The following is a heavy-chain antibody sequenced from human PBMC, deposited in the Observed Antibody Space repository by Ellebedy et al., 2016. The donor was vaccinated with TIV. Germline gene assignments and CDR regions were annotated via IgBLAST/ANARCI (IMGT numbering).Heavy chain of an antibody. J-gene: IGHJ6*02. CDR1: GGSISSYY. V-gene: IGHV4-59*01. D-gene: IGHD3-9*01. CDR3: ARDDPRYFDSHYGMDV. CDR2: IYYSGST. Sequence: SETLSLXXTVSGGSISSYYWSWIRQPPGKGLEWIGYIYYSGSTNYNPSLKSRVTISVDTSKNQFSLKLSSVTAADTAVYYCARDDPRYFDSHYGMDVWGQGTTVTVSS.